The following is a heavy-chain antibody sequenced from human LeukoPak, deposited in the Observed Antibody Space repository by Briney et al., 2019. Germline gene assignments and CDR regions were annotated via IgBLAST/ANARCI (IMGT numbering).Heavy chain of an antibody. V-gene: IGHV4-4*02. J-gene: IGHJ3*02. CDR1: GGFISNNNW. Sequence: SETLPLTCAVSGGFISNNNWWSWVRQPPGKGLEWIGEIFHGGSTNYNPSLKSRVTISVDKSKNQFSLKLSSVTAADTAVYYCARVAIITAAGNTFDIWGQGTMVTVSS. D-gene: IGHD6-13*01. CDR3: ARVAIITAAGNTFDI. CDR2: IFHGGST.